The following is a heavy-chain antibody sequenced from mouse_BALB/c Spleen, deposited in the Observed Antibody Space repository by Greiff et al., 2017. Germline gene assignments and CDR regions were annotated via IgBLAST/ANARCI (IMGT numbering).Heavy chain of an antibody. CDR2: ISSGSSTI. CDR3: ARSKGLYYFDY. Sequence: EVQGVESGGGLVQPGGSRKLSCAASGFTFSSFGMHWVRQAPEKGLEWVAYISSGSSTIYYADTVKGRFTISRDNPKNTLFLQMTSLRSEDTAMYYCARSKGLYYFDYWGQGTTLTVSS. CDR1: GFTFSSFG. D-gene: IGHD3-3*01. V-gene: IGHV5-17*02. J-gene: IGHJ2*01.